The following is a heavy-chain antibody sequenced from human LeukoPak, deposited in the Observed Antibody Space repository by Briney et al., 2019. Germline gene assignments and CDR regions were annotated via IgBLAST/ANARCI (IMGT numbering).Heavy chain of an antibody. J-gene: IGHJ4*02. V-gene: IGHV3-30-3*01. D-gene: IGHD5-12*01. Sequence: GGSLRLSCAASGFTFNSYAMHWVRQAPGKGLEWVAVISYDGSNKYYADSVKGRFTISRDNSKNTLYLQMNSLRAEDTAVYYCARGGKWLPIPKPLDYWGQGTLVTVSS. CDR2: ISYDGSNK. CDR3: ARGGKWLPIPKPLDY. CDR1: GFTFNSYA.